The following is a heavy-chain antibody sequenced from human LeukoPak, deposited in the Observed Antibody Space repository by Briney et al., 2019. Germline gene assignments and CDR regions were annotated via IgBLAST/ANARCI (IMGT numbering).Heavy chain of an antibody. V-gene: IGHV3-64D*06. D-gene: IGHD3-16*01. Sequence: GGSLRLSCSASGFTFSGYAMHWVCQAPGKGLEYVSGINNSCGKTQYEDAVTGRVTIFRDNSKNMLYLHMSSLKTDDTAVYYCVKAMVTFGGLIRTDSFDIWGQGTMVIVSS. CDR1: GFTFSGYA. CDR2: INNSCGKT. CDR3: VKAMVTFGGLIRTDSFDI. J-gene: IGHJ3*02.